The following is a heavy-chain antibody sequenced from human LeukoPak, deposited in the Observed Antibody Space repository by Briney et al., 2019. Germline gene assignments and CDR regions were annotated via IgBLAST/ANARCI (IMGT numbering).Heavy chain of an antibody. J-gene: IGHJ6*02. D-gene: IGHD3-9*01. Sequence: SETLSLTCTVSGGSISSSSYYWGWIRQPPGNGLEWIGSIYYSGSTYYNPSLKSRVTISVDTSKNQFSLKLSSVTAADTAVYYCAVGGPLRYFDWLFYYGMDVWGQGTTVTVSS. CDR3: AVGGPLRYFDWLFYYGMDV. CDR2: IYYSGST. CDR1: GGSISSSSYY. V-gene: IGHV4-39*01.